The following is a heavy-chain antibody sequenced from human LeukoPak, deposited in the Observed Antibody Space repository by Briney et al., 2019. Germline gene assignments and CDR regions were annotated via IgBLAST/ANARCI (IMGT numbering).Heavy chain of an antibody. CDR1: IGPISSYY. V-gene: IGHV4-59*01. CDR3: VRDVCGGPGCLLRYFDL. CDR2: IYHTGNN. D-gene: IGHD3-9*01. J-gene: IGHJ4*02. Sequence: SETLSLSCTVSIGPISSYYWSWIRQPPGKGLEWVGYIYHTGNNNYNPSLKSRVTISVDSSRNQFSLKLTSVTAEHTTVYYCVRDVCGGPGCLLRYFDLWGQGILVTVSS.